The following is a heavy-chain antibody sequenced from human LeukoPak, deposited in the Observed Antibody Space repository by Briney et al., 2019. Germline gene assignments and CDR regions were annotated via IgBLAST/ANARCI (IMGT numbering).Heavy chain of an antibody. CDR1: GGSISSYY. CDR2: IYYSGSN. J-gene: IGHJ6*02. Sequence: SETLSLTCTVSGGSISSYYWSWLRQPPGKGLEWIGYIYYSGSNNYNPSLKSRVTISVDKSKNQFSLKLSSVTAADTAVYYCAREVAAMVRGIGMDVWGQGTTVTVSS. V-gene: IGHV4-59*01. D-gene: IGHD3-10*01. CDR3: AREVAAMVRGIGMDV.